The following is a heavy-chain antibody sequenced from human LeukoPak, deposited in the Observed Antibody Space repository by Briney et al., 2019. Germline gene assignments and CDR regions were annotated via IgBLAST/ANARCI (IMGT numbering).Heavy chain of an antibody. CDR2: IYGGVTGTT. J-gene: IGHJ4*02. CDR3: AKSITFGGVIVPNDY. V-gene: IGHV3-23*01. CDR1: GFTFSKYT. Sequence: GGSLRLSCVASGFTFSKYTMSWVRQAPGKGLEWVSGIYGGVTGTTFYAESVKGRFTISRDNSKNTLYLQMNSLRDEDTAVYYCAKSITFGGVIVPNDYWGQGTLVTVSS. D-gene: IGHD3-16*02.